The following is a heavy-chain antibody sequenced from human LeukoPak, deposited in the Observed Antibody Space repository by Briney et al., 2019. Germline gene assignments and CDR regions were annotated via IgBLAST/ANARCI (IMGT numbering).Heavy chain of an antibody. V-gene: IGHV4-39*07. CDR1: GDSISSILYH. D-gene: IGHD3-16*01. Sequence: PSETLSLTCAVSGDSISSILYHWGWIRQTPGKGLEWIAKIYYTGVSNYSPSFKSRVTISIDTSKSQFSLSLTSVTAADTAVYYCARRGGDFHPGIVFDNWGQGTLVTVSS. J-gene: IGHJ4*02. CDR2: IYYTGVS. CDR3: ARRGGDFHPGIVFDN.